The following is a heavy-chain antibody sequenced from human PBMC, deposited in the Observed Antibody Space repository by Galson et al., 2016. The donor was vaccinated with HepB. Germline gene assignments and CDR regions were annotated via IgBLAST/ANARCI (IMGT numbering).Heavy chain of an antibody. CDR3: ARGRSGMYHDAYDL. Sequence: SCKAFGYTFTGYYIHWVRQAAGQGLEWMGWINPDSGGTNYAQKFQGWVTMTRDTSISTTYMELSRLRSDDTAVYYCARGRSGMYHDAYDLWGQGTKVTVSS. V-gene: IGHV1-2*04. J-gene: IGHJ3*01. CDR1: GYTFTGYY. D-gene: IGHD1-26*01. CDR2: INPDSGGT.